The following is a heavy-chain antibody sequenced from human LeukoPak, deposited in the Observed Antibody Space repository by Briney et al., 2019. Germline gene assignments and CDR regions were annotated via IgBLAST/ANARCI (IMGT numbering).Heavy chain of an antibody. D-gene: IGHD3-22*01. Sequence: AGGSLRLSCAASGFTFSSYWMSWVRHAPEKGLEWVANIKQDGSEKYYVDSVKGRLTISRDNAKNSLYLQMNSLRAEDTAVYYCARDWSFTEYYYDSSGYYDYYGMDVWGEGTTVTVSS. J-gene: IGHJ6*04. CDR3: ARDWSFTEYYYDSSGYYDYYGMDV. V-gene: IGHV3-7*01. CDR2: IKQDGSEK. CDR1: GFTFSSYW.